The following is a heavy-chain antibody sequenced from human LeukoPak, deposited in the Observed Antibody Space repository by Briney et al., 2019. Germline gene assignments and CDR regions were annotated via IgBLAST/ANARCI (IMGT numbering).Heavy chain of an antibody. CDR1: GFTFSSYA. V-gene: IGHV3-21*01. CDR3: ATSRVGARSAFDI. J-gene: IGHJ3*02. Sequence: GGSLRLSCAASGFTFSSYAMSWVRQAPGKGLEWVSSISSSSSYIYYADSVKGRFTISRDNAKNSLYLQMNSLRAEDTAVYYCATSRVGARSAFDIWGQGTMVTVSS. D-gene: IGHD1-26*01. CDR2: ISSSSSYI.